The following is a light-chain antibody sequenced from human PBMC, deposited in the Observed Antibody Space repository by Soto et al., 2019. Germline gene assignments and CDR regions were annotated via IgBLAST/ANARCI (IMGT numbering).Light chain of an antibody. Sequence: QSALTQPASVSGSPGQSITISCTGTSSDVGGYNYVSWYQQYPGKAPKLMIYAVSDRPSGVSNRFSGSKSGNTASLTISGLQAEDEADYYCSSYTSSSTLVVFGGGTK. J-gene: IGLJ2*01. CDR2: AVS. CDR3: SSYTSSSTLVV. CDR1: SSDVGGYNY. V-gene: IGLV2-14*01.